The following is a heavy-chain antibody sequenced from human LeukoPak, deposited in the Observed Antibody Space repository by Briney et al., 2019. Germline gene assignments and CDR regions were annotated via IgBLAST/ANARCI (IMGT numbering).Heavy chain of an antibody. CDR2: ISGSGGST. CDR3: AKAYYDILTGYYAPDAFDI. Sequence: GASLRLSCAASGFTFSIYAMSWVRQAPGKGLEWVSAISGSGGSTYYADSVKGRFTISRDNSKNTLYLQMNSLRAEDTAVYYCAKAYYDILTGYYAPDAFDIWGQGTMVTVSS. D-gene: IGHD3-9*01. J-gene: IGHJ3*02. V-gene: IGHV3-23*01. CDR1: GFTFSIYA.